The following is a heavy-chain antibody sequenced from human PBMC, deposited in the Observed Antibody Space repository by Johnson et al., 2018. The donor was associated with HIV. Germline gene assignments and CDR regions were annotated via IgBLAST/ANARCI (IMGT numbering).Heavy chain of an antibody. CDR2: IRYEGSNV. CDR3: ARDRLREGYAFDI. Sequence: QVLLVESGGGVVQPGGSLRLSCAASGFTFSSYGTHWVRQAPGKGLEWVAFIRYEGSNVYYADSVRGRFTISRDNSKSALFLQMNSLRAEDTALYYCARDRLREGYAFDIWGQGTMVTVSS. CDR1: GFTFSSYG. J-gene: IGHJ3*02. D-gene: IGHD1-26*01. V-gene: IGHV3-30*02.